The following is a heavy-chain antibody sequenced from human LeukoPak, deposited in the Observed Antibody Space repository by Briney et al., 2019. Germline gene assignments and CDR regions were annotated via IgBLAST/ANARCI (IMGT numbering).Heavy chain of an antibody. CDR2: IYYNGRT. Sequence: SETLCLTCAVSGGSISGYYWSWIRQSPGRGLEYIGHIYYNGRTDYNPSLKSRVTISVDTSRNQFSLNLNSVTAADTAMYFCARWFCSSGTCYYLDFWGLGTLVTVSS. V-gene: IGHV4-59*01. CDR3: ARWFCSSGTCYYLDF. J-gene: IGHJ4*02. CDR1: GGSISGYY. D-gene: IGHD2-2*01.